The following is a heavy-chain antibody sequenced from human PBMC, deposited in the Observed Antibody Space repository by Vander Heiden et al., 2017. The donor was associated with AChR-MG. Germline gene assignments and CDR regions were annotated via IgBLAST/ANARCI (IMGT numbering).Heavy chain of an antibody. CDR3: AKDLPDYGDYMELTEDDWFDP. V-gene: IGHV3-23*01. D-gene: IGHD4-17*01. CDR2: ISGSGGST. J-gene: IGHJ5*02. Sequence: EVQLLESGGGLVQPGGSLRLSCAASGFTFSSYAMSWVRQAPGKGLEWGSAISGSGGSTYYADSVKGRFTISRDNSKNTLYLQMNSLRAEDTAVYYCAKDLPDYGDYMELTEDDWFDPWGQGTLVTVSS. CDR1: GFTFSSYA.